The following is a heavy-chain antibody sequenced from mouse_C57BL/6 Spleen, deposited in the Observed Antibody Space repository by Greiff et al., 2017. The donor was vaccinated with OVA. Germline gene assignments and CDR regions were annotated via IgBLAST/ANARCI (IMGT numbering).Heavy chain of an antibody. CDR1: GYTFTSYW. CDR3: ARVDYAMDY. J-gene: IGHJ4*01. CDR2: IEPSDSYT. Sequence: QVHVKQPGAELVKPGASVKLSCKASGYTFTSYWMQRVKQRPGQGLEWIGEIEPSDSYTNYNQKFKGKATLTVDTSSSTAYMQLSSLTSEDSAVYYCARVDYAMDYWGQGTSVTVSS. V-gene: IGHV1-50*01.